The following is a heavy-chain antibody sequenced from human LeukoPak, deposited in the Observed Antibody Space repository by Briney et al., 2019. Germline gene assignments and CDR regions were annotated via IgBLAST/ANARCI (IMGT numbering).Heavy chain of an antibody. CDR2: IKNDGSTT. V-gene: IGHV3-74*01. CDR1: GFTFSNAW. J-gene: IGHJ4*02. D-gene: IGHD1-1*01. Sequence: PGGSLRLSCAASGFTFSNAWMSWVRQAPGKGLVWVSRIKNDGSTTTYADSVKGRFTVSRDNAKNTLYLQMNSLRAEDTAVYYCARERKYDSNFDYWGQGTLVTVSS. CDR3: ARERKYDSNFDY.